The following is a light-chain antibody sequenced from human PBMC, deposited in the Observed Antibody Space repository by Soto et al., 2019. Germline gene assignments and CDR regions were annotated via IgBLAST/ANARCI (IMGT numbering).Light chain of an antibody. CDR1: QGVSSY. CDR3: QQRSNWLT. J-gene: IGKJ4*01. V-gene: IGKV3-11*01. CDR2: DAS. Sequence: EIVLTQSPGTLSLSPGESATLSCRASQGVSSYLAWYQQKPGQAPRLLIYDASNRATGIHARFSGSGSGTDFTLTITRLEPEDFAVYYCQQRSNWLTFGGGTKVDIK.